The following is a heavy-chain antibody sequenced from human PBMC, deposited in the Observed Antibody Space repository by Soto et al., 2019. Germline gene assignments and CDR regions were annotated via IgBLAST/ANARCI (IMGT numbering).Heavy chain of an antibody. CDR3: ARDGYGSGMS. D-gene: IGHD3-10*01. V-gene: IGHV3-33*01. CDR2: IWYDGSNK. CDR1: GFTFSSYG. Sequence: QVQLVESGGGVVQPGRSLRLSCAASGFTFSSYGMHWVRQAPGKGLEWVAVIWYDGSNKYYADSVKGRFTTSRDKSKNTLYLQMNSLRAEDTAVYYCARDGYGSGMSWGQGTLVTVSS. J-gene: IGHJ4*02.